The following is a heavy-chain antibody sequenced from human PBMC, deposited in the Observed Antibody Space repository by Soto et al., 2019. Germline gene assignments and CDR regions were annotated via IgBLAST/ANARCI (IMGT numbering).Heavy chain of an antibody. V-gene: IGHV1-69*04. J-gene: IGHJ4*02. Sequence: QVQLVQSGAEVQKPGSSVKVSCKASGGTFSSYAFSWVRQAPGRGLEWMGRVIPVLGVADYAQKFQGRATITADKSTSTVYMELSGLRSEDTALYYCARDGLGTTRRYFDHWGQGTRVTVSS. CDR3: ARDGLGTTRRYFDH. CDR1: GGTFSSYA. D-gene: IGHD1-1*01. CDR2: VIPVLGVA.